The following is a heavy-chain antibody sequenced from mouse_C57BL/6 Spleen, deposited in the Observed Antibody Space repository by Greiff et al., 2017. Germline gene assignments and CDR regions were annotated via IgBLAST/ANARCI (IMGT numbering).Heavy chain of an antibody. Sequence: QVQLKQSGPGLVAPSQCLSITCTVSGFSLTSYAISWVRQPPGKGLEWLGVIWTGGGTNYNSPPKSSLSISKDNTKRQVFLKMNSRQTDDTARYYCARTWSYSNYDGWGQGTTLTVSS. CDR3: ARTWSYSNYDG. D-gene: IGHD2-5*01. V-gene: IGHV2-9-1*01. J-gene: IGHJ2*01. CDR2: IWTGGGT. CDR1: GFSLTSYA.